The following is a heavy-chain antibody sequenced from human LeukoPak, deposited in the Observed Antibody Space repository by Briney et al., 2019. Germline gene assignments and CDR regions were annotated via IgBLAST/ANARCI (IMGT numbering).Heavy chain of an antibody. CDR2: ISYDGSNK. D-gene: IGHD1-26*01. J-gene: IGHJ6*03. Sequence: PGGSLRLSCAASGFTFSSYAMHWVRQAPGKGLEWVAVISYDGSNKYYADSVKGRFTISRDNSKNTLYLQMNSLRAEDTAVYYCARDGAYYYMDVWGKGTTVTVSS. V-gene: IGHV3-30*04. CDR3: ARDGAYYYMDV. CDR1: GFTFSSYA.